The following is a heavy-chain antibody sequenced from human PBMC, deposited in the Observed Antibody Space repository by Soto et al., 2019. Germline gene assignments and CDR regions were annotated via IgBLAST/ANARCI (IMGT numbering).Heavy chain of an antibody. D-gene: IGHD3-10*01. CDR2: INHSGST. CDR3: ARTRYYYGSGRAGYYYYYGMDV. J-gene: IGHJ6*02. V-gene: IGHV4-34*01. CDR1: GGSFSGYY. Sequence: SETLSLTCAVYGGSFSGYYWSWIRQPPGKGLEWIGEINHSGSTNYNPSLKSRVTISVDTSKNQFSLKLSSVTAADTAVYYCARTRYYYGSGRAGYYYYYGMDVWGQGTTVTVSS.